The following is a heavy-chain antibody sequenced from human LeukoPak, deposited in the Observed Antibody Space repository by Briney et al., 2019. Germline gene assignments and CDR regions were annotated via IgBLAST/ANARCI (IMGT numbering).Heavy chain of an antibody. CDR3: ARVDFQH. Sequence: GGSLRLSCAASGFTFSSYAMHWVRQAPGKGLEWVAVISYDGSNKYYADSVKGRFTIPRDNSKNTLYLLMNSLRAEDTAVYYCARVDFQHWGQGTLVTVSS. V-gene: IGHV3-30*04. CDR2: ISYDGSNK. CDR1: GFTFSSYA. J-gene: IGHJ1*01.